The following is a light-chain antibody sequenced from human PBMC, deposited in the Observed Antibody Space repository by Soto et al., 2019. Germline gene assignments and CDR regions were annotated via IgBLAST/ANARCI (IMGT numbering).Light chain of an antibody. V-gene: IGKV3-15*01. J-gene: IGKJ2*01. Sequence: EIVMTQSPATLSVSPGERATLSCRASQSVSSNLAWYQQKPGQAPRLLIYGASTRATGIPARCSGSGSGTEWTLTISSLQSEDFAVYYCQQYNNWPPYTFGQGTKLEIK. CDR3: QQYNNWPPYT. CDR1: QSVSSN. CDR2: GAS.